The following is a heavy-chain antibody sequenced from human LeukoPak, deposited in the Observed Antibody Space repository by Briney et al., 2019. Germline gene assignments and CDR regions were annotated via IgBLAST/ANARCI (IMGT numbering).Heavy chain of an antibody. D-gene: IGHD5-12*01. CDR1: GGSISSYY. CDR2: IYYSGST. V-gene: IGHV4-59*08. J-gene: IGHJ4*02. CDR3: ARLLGGYDDDFEY. Sequence: SETLSLTCTVSGGSISSYYWSWIRQPPGKGLEWIGYIYYSGSTNYKPSLKSRVTISVDTSKNQFSLKLSSVTAADTAVYYCARLLGGYDDDFEYWGQGTLVTVSS.